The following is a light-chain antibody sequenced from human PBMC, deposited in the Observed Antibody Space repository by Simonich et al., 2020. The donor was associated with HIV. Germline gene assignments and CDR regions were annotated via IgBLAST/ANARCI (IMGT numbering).Light chain of an antibody. CDR2: GAS. Sequence: EVVMTQSPATLSVSPGERATLSCRASQSISSYLAWYQQKPGQTPTLLIYGASTRATGIPARFSGSGSGTEFTLTISSMQSEDFAVYYCQQEETFGQGTKVEIK. CDR1: QSISSY. V-gene: IGKV3-15*01. J-gene: IGKJ1*01. CDR3: QQEET.